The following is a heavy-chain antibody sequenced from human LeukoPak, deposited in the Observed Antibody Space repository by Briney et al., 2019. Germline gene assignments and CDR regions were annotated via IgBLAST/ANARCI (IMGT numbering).Heavy chain of an antibody. J-gene: IGHJ3*02. D-gene: IGHD2-15*01. V-gene: IGHV4-34*01. Sequence: SETLSLTCAVYGGSFSGYYWSWIRQPPGKGLEWIGEINHSGSTNYNPSLKSRVTISVDTSKNQFSLKLSSVTAADTAVYYCARGRIVDDAFDIWGQGTMVTVSS. CDR1: GGSFSGYY. CDR2: INHSGST. CDR3: ARGRIVDDAFDI.